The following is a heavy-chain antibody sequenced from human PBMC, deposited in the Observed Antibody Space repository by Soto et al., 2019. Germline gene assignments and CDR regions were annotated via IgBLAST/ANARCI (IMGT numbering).Heavy chain of an antibody. CDR1: GGSFSGYY. D-gene: IGHD1-26*01. J-gene: IGHJ4*02. CDR3: ASIGSYRSFDY. CDR2: INHSGST. Sequence: PSETLSLTCAVYGGSFSGYYWSWIRQPPGKGLEWIGEINHSGSTNYNPSPKSRVTISVDTSKNQFSLKLSSVTAADTAVYYCASIGSYRSFDYWGQGTLVTVSS. V-gene: IGHV4-34*01.